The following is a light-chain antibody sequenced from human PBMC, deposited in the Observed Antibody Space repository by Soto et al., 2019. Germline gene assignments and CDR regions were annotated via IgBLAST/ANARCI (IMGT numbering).Light chain of an antibody. J-gene: IGKJ4*01. CDR2: HAS. CDR1: EGVRSR. V-gene: IGKV1-12*01. CDR3: QQSDYFPVT. Sequence: IQMTQSPSSVFTLVGDTITIGSRASEGVRSRLAWYQQTPGKAPNLLIFHASSLPSGVPARFSGSGSGTDFTLTISSLEPEDFATYYCQQSDYFPVTFGGGTKVDIK.